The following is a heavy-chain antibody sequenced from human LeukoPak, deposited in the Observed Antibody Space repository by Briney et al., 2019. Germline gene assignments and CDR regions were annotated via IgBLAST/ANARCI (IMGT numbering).Heavy chain of an antibody. V-gene: IGHV1-18*01. CDR3: ARAGYSSGWYEPVTRYYYGMDV. D-gene: IGHD6-19*01. Sequence: GASVKVSCKASGYTFTSYGISWVRQAPGQGLEWMGWISAYNGNTNYAQKLQGRVTMTTDTSTSTAYMELRSLRSDDTAVYYCARAGYSSGWYEPVTRYYYGMDVWGQGTTVTVSS. CDR1: GYTFTSYG. J-gene: IGHJ6*02. CDR2: ISAYNGNT.